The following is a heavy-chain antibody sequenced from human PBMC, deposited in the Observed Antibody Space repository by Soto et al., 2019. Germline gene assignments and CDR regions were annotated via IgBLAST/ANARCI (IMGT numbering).Heavy chain of an antibody. CDR3: ARGGSLDY. J-gene: IGHJ4*02. CDR1: GDSISSGDYY. Sequence: QVQLQESGPGLVKPSQTLSLTCAVSGDSISSGDYYWSWIHQPPGKGLEWIGYIYYSGSTYYNPSLKSRATISVDTSQNHFSLKLSSVTAADTAVYYCARGGSLDYWGLGTLVTVSS. D-gene: IGHD3-16*01. V-gene: IGHV4-30-4*01. CDR2: IYYSGST.